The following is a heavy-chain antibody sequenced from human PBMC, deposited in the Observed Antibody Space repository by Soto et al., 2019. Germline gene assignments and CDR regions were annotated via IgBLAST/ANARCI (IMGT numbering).Heavy chain of an antibody. V-gene: IGHV3-74*01. CDR3: ARGDRGAFDL. CDR2: IHSDGSST. Sequence: EVQLVESGGGLVRPGGSLRLSCAASGFTFSYYWMHWVRQAPGKGLVWVSRIHSDGSSTTYADFVKGRFIISRDNARNTGDLQMNSVRVEDTAVYYCARGDRGAFDLWGQGTGVTVSS. J-gene: IGHJ3*01. CDR1: GFTFSYYW. D-gene: IGHD1-26*01.